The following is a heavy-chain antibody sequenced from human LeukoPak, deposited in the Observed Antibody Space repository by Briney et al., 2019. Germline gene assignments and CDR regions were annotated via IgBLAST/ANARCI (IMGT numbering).Heavy chain of an antibody. CDR1: GFTFDDYA. CDR2: ISWNSGSI. Sequence: GGSLRLSCAASGFTFDDYAMHWVRQAPGKGLEWVSGISWNSGSIGYADSVKGRFTISRDNAKNSLYLQMNSLRAEDTALYYCAKGDSSDYYKGLIDYWGQGTLVTVSS. CDR3: AKGDSSDYYKGLIDY. J-gene: IGHJ4*02. D-gene: IGHD3-22*01. V-gene: IGHV3-9*01.